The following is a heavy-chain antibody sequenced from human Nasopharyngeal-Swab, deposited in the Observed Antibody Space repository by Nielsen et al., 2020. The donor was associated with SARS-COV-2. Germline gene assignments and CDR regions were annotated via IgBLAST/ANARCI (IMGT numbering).Heavy chain of an antibody. D-gene: IGHD1-1*01. V-gene: IGHV4-38-2*02. CDR2: IYHSGST. CDR3: ACHRTASFYY. CDR1: GSSISSGYY. J-gene: IGHJ4*02. Sequence: SETLSLTCTVSGSSISSGYYWDWIRQSPGKGLEWIGSIYHSGSTYYNPSLKSRVTISVDTSRNHFSLKPRSVTGADAAVYYCACHRTASFYYWGQGTLVTVSS.